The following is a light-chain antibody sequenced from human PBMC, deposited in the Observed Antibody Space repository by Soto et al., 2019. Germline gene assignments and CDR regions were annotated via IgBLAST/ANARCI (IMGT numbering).Light chain of an antibody. CDR1: SSKIGSNT. V-gene: IGLV1-44*01. Sequence: QSVLTQPPSAYGTPGQRVTISCSGSSSKIGSNTVNWYQQLPGTAPKLLIYSNNQRPSGVPDRFSGSKSGTSASLAISGLQSEDEADYYCAAWDDSLNVVFGGGTKLTVL. CDR3: AAWDDSLNVV. CDR2: SNN. J-gene: IGLJ2*01.